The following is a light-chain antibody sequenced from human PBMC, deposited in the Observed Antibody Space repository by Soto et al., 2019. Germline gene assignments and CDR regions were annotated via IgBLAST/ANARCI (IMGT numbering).Light chain of an antibody. V-gene: IGKV3-20*01. CDR3: QQYGSSPSPIT. CDR1: QSVSSSY. J-gene: IGKJ5*01. Sequence: EIVLTQSPGTLSLSPGERATLSCRASQSVSSSYLAWYQQKPGQAPRLLIYGASSRATGIPDRFSGSGCGTDFTLTISRLEPEDFAVYYCQQYGSSPSPITFGQGTRLEIK. CDR2: GAS.